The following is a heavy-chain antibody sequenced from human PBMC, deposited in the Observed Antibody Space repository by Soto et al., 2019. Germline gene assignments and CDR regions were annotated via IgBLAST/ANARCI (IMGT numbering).Heavy chain of an antibody. CDR1: GFTFSSYA. J-gene: IGHJ4*02. V-gene: IGHV3-23*01. CDR2: ISGSGGST. Sequence: GGSLRLSCAASGFTFSSYAMSWVRQAPGKGLEWVSAISGSGGSTYYADSVKGRFTISRDNSKNTLYLQMNSLRAEDTAVYYCAKGYYDFWSGYVHFDYWGQGTLVTVSS. D-gene: IGHD3-3*01. CDR3: AKGYYDFWSGYVHFDY.